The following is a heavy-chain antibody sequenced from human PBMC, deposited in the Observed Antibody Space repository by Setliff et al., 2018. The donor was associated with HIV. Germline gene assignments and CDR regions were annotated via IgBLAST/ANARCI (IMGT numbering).Heavy chain of an antibody. V-gene: IGHV4-59*01. J-gene: IGHJ5*02. Sequence: KPSETLSLTCIVSGAPISSGTWSWIRQPPGKGLQWIGFIYNTETTNYNPSLKSRVTISLDTSKNQFSLKLTSLTAADTAVYYCARGGTSSNWFDPWGQGTLVTVSS. CDR2: IYNTETT. CDR1: GAPISSGT. CDR3: ARGGTSSNWFDP. D-gene: IGHD2-2*01.